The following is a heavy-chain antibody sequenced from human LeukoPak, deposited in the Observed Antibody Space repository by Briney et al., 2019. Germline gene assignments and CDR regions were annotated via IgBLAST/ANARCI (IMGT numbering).Heavy chain of an antibody. D-gene: IGHD1-1*01. CDR1: GYSISSGYY. CDR3: KGPTGAAYYYMDV. V-gene: IGHV4-38-2*01. CDR2: IYHTGIT. J-gene: IGHJ6*03. Sequence: SETLSHTCAVSGYSISSGYYWGWIRQPPGKGLEWIGNIYHTGITYYNPSLKSRVTVSVDTSKNQFSLKLSSVTAADTAVYYCKGPTGAAYYYMDVWGKGTTVTVSS.